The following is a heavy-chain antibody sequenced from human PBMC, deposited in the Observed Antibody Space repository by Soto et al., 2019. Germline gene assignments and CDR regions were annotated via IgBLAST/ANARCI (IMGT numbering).Heavy chain of an antibody. V-gene: IGHV4-39*01. J-gene: IGHJ4*02. CDR3: ARRRASDYGGNHHPYYFDR. D-gene: IGHD4-17*01. Sequence: SETLSLTCTVSGASIITDNYFWVWIRQSPRRGLELIGSIAYSGRTYDNPSLQSRVTISIDASKNQFSLKLTSVTTADTAVYYCARRRASDYGGNHHPYYFDRWGQGALVTVSS. CDR2: IAYSGRT. CDR1: GASIITDNYF.